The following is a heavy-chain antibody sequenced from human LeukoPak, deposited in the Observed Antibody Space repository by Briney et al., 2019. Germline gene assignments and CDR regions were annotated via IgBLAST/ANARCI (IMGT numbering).Heavy chain of an antibody. CDR1: GFTFSSYA. CDR3: ARGDRWSSIAAAGDTFDY. J-gene: IGHJ4*02. CDR2: ISYDGSNK. V-gene: IGHV3-30-3*01. Sequence: GGSLRLSCAASGFTFSSYAMHWVRQAPGKGLEWVAVISYDGSNKYYADSVKGRFTISRDNSKNTLYLQMNSLRAEDTAVYYCARGDRWSSIAAAGDTFDYWGQGTLVTVSS. D-gene: IGHD6-13*01.